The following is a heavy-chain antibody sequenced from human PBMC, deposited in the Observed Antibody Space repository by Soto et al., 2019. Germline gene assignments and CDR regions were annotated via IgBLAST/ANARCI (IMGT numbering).Heavy chain of an antibody. CDR1: GFTFDDYA. J-gene: IGHJ3*02. CDR2: ISWNSGSI. D-gene: IGHD4-17*01. V-gene: IGHV3-9*01. CDR3: AKASRDGDYGAAFDI. Sequence: EVQLVESGGGLVQPGRSLRLSCAASGFTFDDYAMHWVRQAPGKGLEWVSGISWNSGSIGYADSMKGRFTISRDNAKNSLYLQMNSLRAEDTALYYCAKASRDGDYGAAFDIWGQGTMVTVSS.